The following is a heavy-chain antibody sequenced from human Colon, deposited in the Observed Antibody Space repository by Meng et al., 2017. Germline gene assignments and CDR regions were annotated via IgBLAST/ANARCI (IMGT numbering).Heavy chain of an antibody. V-gene: IGHV4-4*02. CDR1: GGSISRSDW. CDR2: TSHSGST. Sequence: VPRPGAGPGLVKPSGTLSLTCAVSGGSISRSDWWSWVRQPPGKGLEWIGETSHSGSTNYSPSLKSRVTISLDKSKNQLSLKLNSVTAADTAVYYCASSDYYHSDYWGQGTLVTVSS. D-gene: IGHD3-22*01. J-gene: IGHJ4*02. CDR3: ASSDYYHSDY.